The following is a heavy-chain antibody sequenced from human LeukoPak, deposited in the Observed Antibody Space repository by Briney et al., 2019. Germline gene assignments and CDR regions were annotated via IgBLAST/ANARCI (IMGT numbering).Heavy chain of an antibody. CDR3: ARALTDSSGYYYFGNWFDP. CDR2: IIPIFGTA. Sequence: ASVKVSCKASGGTFSSYAISWVRQAPGQGLEWMGGIIPIFGTANYAQWFQGRVTITADESTSTAYMELSSLRSEDTAVYYCARALTDSSGYYYFGNWFDPWGQGTLVTVSS. V-gene: IGHV1-69*01. CDR1: GGTFSSYA. J-gene: IGHJ5*02. D-gene: IGHD3-22*01.